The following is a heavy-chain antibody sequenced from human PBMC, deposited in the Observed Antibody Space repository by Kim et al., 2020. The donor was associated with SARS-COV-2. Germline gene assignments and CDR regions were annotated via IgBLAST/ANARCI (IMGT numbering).Heavy chain of an antibody. CDR3: ARVFAYSIDY. J-gene: IGHJ4*02. Sequence: GGSLRLSCAASGFTFSSFVMTWVRQAPGKGLEWVALIWFDASNEYYADTVKGRFIISRDNSKNTLYLQMTSLRAEDTAEYYCARVFAYSIDYWGQGTLVTVSS. CDR2: IWFDASNE. CDR1: GFTFSSFV. V-gene: IGHV3-33*01. D-gene: IGHD5-18*01.